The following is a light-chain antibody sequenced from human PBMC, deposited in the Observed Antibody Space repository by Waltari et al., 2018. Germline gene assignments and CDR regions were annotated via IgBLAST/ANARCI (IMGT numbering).Light chain of an antibody. V-gene: IGKV1-8*01. CDR3: QQYYDYLRT. CDR1: QSVSTY. Sequence: AIRMTQSPSSLSASTGYRVTIPCRANQSVSTYLAWYQQKPGKAPKLLIYAASTLQRGVPSRFSGSGSGTDFTLTISCLQSEDFATYYCQQYYDYLRTFGPGTKVEIK. CDR2: AAS. J-gene: IGKJ1*01.